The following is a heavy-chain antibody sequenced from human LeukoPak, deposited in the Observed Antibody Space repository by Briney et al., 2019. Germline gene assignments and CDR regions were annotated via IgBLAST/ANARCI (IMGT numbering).Heavy chain of an antibody. D-gene: IGHD4-11*01. Sequence: GGSLRLSCAASGFTFSIYSMNWVRQALGKGLEWVSYISGDSSNTFYADSVKGRFTISRDNAKNSLYLQMNSLRADDTAVYYCARDDTVTAHFDYWGQGTLLTVSS. V-gene: IGHV3-48*01. CDR1: GFTFSIYS. CDR2: ISGDSSNT. CDR3: ARDDTVTAHFDY. J-gene: IGHJ4*02.